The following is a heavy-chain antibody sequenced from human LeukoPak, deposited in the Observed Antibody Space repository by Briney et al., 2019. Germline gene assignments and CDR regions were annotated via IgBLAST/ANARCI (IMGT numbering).Heavy chain of an antibody. Sequence: PSETLSLTCTVSGGSISSGGHYWSWIRQHPGKGLEWIGYIYYSGSTYYNPSLKSRVTISVDTSKNQFSLKLSSVTAADTAVYYRARIPPGQQPTRRAFDIWGQGTMVTVSS. CDR3: ARIPPGQQPTRRAFDI. D-gene: IGHD6-13*01. J-gene: IGHJ3*02. V-gene: IGHV4-31*03. CDR1: GGSISSGGHY. CDR2: IYYSGST.